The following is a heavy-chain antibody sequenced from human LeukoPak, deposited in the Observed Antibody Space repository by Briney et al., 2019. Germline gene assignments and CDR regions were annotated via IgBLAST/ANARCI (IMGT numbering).Heavy chain of an antibody. V-gene: IGHV3-23*01. J-gene: IGHJ3*02. CDR1: GFTFSSYA. CDR3: AKILAPYCGDEYYSI. D-gene: IGHD2-21*01. CDR2: ISGSEWST. Sequence: PGGSLRLSCAASGFTFSSYAMSWVRQAPGKGLEWVSAISGSEWSTYYADSVRGRFAISRDNSKNTLYLLMNSLRAEDTAVYYCAKILAPYCGDEYYSIWGQGTGVTVSS.